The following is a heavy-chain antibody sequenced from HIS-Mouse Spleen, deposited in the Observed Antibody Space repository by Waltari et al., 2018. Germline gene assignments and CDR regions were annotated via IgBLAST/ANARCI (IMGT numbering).Heavy chain of an antibody. V-gene: IGHV4-39*07. J-gene: IGHJ2*01. CDR3: AREIPYSSSWYDWYFDL. Sequence: QLQLQESGPGLVKPSETLSLTCTVSGGSISSSSYYWGWLRQPPGKGLEWMGSIYYSGSTYSNPSLKSRVTLSVDTSKNQFSLKLSSVTAADTAVYYCAREIPYSSSWYDWYFDLWGRGTLVTVSS. CDR1: GGSISSSSYY. D-gene: IGHD6-13*01. CDR2: IYYSGST.